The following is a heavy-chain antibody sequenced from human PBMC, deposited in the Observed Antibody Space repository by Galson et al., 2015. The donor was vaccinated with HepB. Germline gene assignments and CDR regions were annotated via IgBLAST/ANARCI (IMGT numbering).Heavy chain of an antibody. CDR2: IGTAGDP. CDR1: GFTFSSYD. J-gene: IGHJ6*02. Sequence: SLRLSCAASGFTFSSYDMHWVRQATGKGLEWVSAIGTAGDPYYPGSVKGRFTISRENAKNSLYLQMNSLRAGDTAVYYCARGGGYCSGGSCYSSVEGIWGMDVWGQGTTVTVSS. V-gene: IGHV3-13*05. CDR3: ARGGGYCSGGSCYSSVEGIWGMDV. D-gene: IGHD2-15*01.